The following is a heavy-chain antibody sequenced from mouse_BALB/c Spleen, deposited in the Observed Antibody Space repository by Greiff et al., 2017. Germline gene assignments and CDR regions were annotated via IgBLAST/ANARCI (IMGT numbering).Heavy chain of an antibody. D-gene: IGHD2-1*01. Sequence: VQLQQSGAKLAKPGASVKMSCKASGYTFTSYWMHWVKQRPGQGLEWIGYINPSTGYTEYNQKFKDKATLTADKSSSTAYMQLSSLTSEDSAVYYCARSGYYGNYGAMDYWGQGTSVTVSS. V-gene: IGHV1-7*01. J-gene: IGHJ4*01. CDR2: INPSTGYT. CDR3: ARSGYYGNYGAMDY. CDR1: GYTFTSYW.